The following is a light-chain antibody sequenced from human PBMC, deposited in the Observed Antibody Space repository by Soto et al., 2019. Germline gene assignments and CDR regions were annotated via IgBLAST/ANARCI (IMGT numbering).Light chain of an antibody. V-gene: IGLV2-14*01. CDR2: GVS. CDR3: SSYTRSSSYV. J-gene: IGLJ1*01. CDR1: SGDVGGYNY. Sequence: QSALTQPASVSGSPGQSITISCTGTSGDVGGYNYVSWYQQHPGKAPKLMIYGVSNRPSGASNRFSGSKSGNTASLTISGFQAEDGADYYCSSYTRSSSYVFGTGTKVTVL.